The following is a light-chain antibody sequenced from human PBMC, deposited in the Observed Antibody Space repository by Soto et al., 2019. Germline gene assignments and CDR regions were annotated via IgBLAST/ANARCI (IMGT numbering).Light chain of an antibody. V-gene: IGLV1-44*01. CDR2: TNN. CDR1: SSNIGSHL. J-gene: IGLJ3*02. Sequence: QSVLTQPPSVSGTPGQRVTISCSGSSSNIGSHLVNWYQQVPGTAPRLLIYTNNQRPSGVPDRFSDSKSDTSASLAISGLQSGDEADYYCAAWDGSLQSWVFGGGTKLTVL. CDR3: AAWDGSLQSWV.